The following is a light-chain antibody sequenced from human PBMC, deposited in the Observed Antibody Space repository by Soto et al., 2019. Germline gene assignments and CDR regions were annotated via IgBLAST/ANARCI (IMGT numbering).Light chain of an antibody. J-gene: IGLJ2*01. Sequence: SYELTQPPSVSVAPGKTARITCGGNNIGSKSVHWYQQKPGQAPVLVTYYDSDRPSGIPERFSVSNSGNTATLTISRVEAGDEADYYCQVWDSSSDHVVFGGGTTLTVL. CDR3: QVWDSSSDHVV. CDR2: YDS. CDR1: NIGSKS. V-gene: IGLV3-21*04.